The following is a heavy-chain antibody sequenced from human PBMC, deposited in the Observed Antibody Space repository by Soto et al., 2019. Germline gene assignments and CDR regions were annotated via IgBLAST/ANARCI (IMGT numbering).Heavy chain of an antibody. CDR2: ISSSSSYT. CDR3: ARDLGIGPTEGYFDL. D-gene: IGHD4-17*01. J-gene: IGHJ2*01. CDR1: GFTFSDYY. Sequence: LRLSGPRSGFTFSDYYISWMRQAPGKGLEWVSYISSSSSYTNYADSVKGRFTISRDSAKNSLYLQMNSLRAEDTAVYYCARDLGIGPTEGYFDLWGRGTLVTVSS. V-gene: IGHV3-11*06.